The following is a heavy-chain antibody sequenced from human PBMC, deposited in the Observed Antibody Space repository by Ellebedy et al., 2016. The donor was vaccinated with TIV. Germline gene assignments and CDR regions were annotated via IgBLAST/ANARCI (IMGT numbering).Heavy chain of an antibody. CDR3: ARRSSVMAAAGFDD. CDR1: GYTFTSYG. Sequence: ASVKVSXXASGYTFTSYGISWVRQAPGQGLEWMGWISAYNGNTNYAQKLQGRVTMTTDTSTSTAYMELRSLRSDDTAVYYCARRSSVMAAAGFDDWGRGTLVTVSS. J-gene: IGHJ4*02. CDR2: ISAYNGNT. V-gene: IGHV1-18*01. D-gene: IGHD6-13*01.